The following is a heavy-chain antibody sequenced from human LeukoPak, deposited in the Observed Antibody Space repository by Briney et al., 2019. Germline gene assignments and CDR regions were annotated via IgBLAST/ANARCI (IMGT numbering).Heavy chain of an antibody. V-gene: IGHV3-30*03. J-gene: IGHJ4*02. CDR3: ARGGGYSYGREEGYY. CDR2: ISYDGSNK. CDR1: GFTFSSYG. Sequence: PAGGSLRLSCAASGFTFSSYGMHWVRQAPGKGLEWVAVISYDGSNKYYADSVKGRFTISRDNSKNTLYLQMDSLRAEDTAVYYCARGGGYSYGREEGYYWGQGTLVTVSS. D-gene: IGHD5-18*01.